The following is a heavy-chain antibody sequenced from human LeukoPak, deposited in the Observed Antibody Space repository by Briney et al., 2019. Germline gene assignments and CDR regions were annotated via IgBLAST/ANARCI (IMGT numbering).Heavy chain of an antibody. Sequence: PGGSLRLSCAASGFTFSSYSMNWVRQAPGEGLEWVANIKQDGSEKYYVDSVKGRFTISRDNAKNSVYLQMNSLRAEDTAVYYCARERSPGYSSSWYNYWGQGTQVTVSS. CDR1: GFTFSSYS. J-gene: IGHJ4*02. D-gene: IGHD6-13*01. CDR2: IKQDGSEK. V-gene: IGHV3-7*01. CDR3: ARERSPGYSSSWYNY.